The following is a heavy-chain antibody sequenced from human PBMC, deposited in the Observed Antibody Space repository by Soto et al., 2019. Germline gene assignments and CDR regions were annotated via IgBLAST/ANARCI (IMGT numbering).Heavy chain of an antibody. D-gene: IGHD1-26*01. CDR1: GFTFSDAW. V-gene: IGHV3-15*01. CDR3: TIGVGLSETDY. J-gene: IGHJ4*02. CDR2: IKRKIDGETT. Sequence: EVQLVESGGDLVKPGGSLRLSCAVAGFTFSDAWMTWVRQAPGKGLEWVGRIKRKIDGETTDYAAPVKGRFTISRDDSKSTLYLQMSGLKTEDTAVYYCTIGVGLSETDYWGQGTLVTVSS.